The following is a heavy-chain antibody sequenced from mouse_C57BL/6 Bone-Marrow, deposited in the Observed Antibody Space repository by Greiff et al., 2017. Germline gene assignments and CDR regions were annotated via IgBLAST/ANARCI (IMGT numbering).Heavy chain of an antibody. CDR3: TDPAWFAY. V-gene: IGHV6-3*01. J-gene: IGHJ3*01. CDR2: IRLKSDNYAT. Sequence: EVKLEESGGGLVQPGGSMKLSCVASGFTFSNYWMNWVRQSPGKGLEWVAQIRLKSDNYATHYAESVKGRFTISRDDSKSSVYLQMNNLRAEDTGIYYCTDPAWFAYWGQGTLVTVSA. CDR1: GFTFSNYW.